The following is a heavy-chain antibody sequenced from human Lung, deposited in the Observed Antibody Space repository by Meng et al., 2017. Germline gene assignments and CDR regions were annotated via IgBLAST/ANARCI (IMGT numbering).Heavy chain of an antibody. J-gene: IGHJ4*02. D-gene: IGHD3-22*01. V-gene: IGHV4-39*07. CDR3: ARSSYDSVPDY. Sequence: SETRSLTCTVSGGSISSSSYYWGSIRQPPGKGRDWIGSIYFSGSTYYNPSLTSRVTISVDTSKNQFSLKLSSVTAADTAVYYCARSSYDSVPDYWGQGTLVTVSS. CDR1: GGSISSSSYY. CDR2: IYFSGST.